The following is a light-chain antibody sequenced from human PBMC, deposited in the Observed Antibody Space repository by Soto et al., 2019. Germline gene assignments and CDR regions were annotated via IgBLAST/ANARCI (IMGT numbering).Light chain of an antibody. CDR1: QSISRW. CDR3: QQYNDYSTWT. Sequence: EIQMTQSPSTLCASIGERVNITCRASQSISRWVAWYQQKPGEAPKVLIWDASSLQRGVPSRFSGSGSGTEFTLTISSLQPDDFATYYCQQYNDYSTWTFGQGTKVDIK. J-gene: IGKJ1*01. V-gene: IGKV1-5*01. CDR2: DAS.